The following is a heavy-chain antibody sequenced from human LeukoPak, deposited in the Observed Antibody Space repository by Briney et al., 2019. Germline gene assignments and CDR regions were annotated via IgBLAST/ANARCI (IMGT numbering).Heavy chain of an antibody. D-gene: IGHD2-21*02. CDR1: GGSISSYY. CDR3: ASAYCGGDCYSAPFSYYYGMDV. Sequence: PSETLSLTCTVSGGSISSYYWSWIRQPPGKGLEWIGYIYYSGSTNYNPSLKGRVTISVDTSKNQFSLKLSSVTAADTAVYYCASAYCGGDCYSAPFSYYYGMDVWGQGTTVTVSS. CDR2: IYYSGST. V-gene: IGHV4-59*01. J-gene: IGHJ6*02.